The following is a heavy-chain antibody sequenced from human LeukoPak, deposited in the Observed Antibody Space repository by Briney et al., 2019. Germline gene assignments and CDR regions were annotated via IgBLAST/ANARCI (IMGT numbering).Heavy chain of an antibody. J-gene: IGHJ4*02. CDR2: INPNSGGT. D-gene: IGHD4-17*01. CDR3: ARDYGDYELDY. Sequence: ASVKVSCKTSGYTFTGYYMHWVRQAPGQGLEWMGWINPNSGGTNYAQKFQGRVTMARDTSISTAYMELSRLTSDDTAVYYCARDYGDYELDYWGQGTLVTVSS. V-gene: IGHV1-2*02. CDR1: GYTFTGYY.